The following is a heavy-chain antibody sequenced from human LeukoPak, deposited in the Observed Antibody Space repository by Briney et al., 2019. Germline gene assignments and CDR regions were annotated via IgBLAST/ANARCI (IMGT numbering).Heavy chain of an antibody. Sequence: GGSLRLSCAASGFTFSSYAMSWVRQAPGKGLEWVSAISGSGGSTYYADSVKGRFTISRDNSKNTLYLQMNSLRAEDTAVYYCAKDAQSLWFGELLSYYYYMDVWGKGTTVTISS. CDR1: GFTFSSYA. J-gene: IGHJ6*03. D-gene: IGHD3-10*01. V-gene: IGHV3-23*01. CDR3: AKDAQSLWFGELLSYYYYMDV. CDR2: ISGSGGST.